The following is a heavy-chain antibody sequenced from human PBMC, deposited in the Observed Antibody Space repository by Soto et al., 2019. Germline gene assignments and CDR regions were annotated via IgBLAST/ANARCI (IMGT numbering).Heavy chain of an antibody. CDR1: GFTFDDYA. V-gene: IGHV3-9*01. D-gene: IGHD3-10*01. CDR2: ISWNSGSI. Sequence: EVQLVESGGGLVQPGRSLRLSCAASGFTFDDYAMHWVRQAPGKGLEWVSGISWNSGSIGYADSVKGRFTISRDNAKNSLYLQMNSLRAEDTALYYCAKASLPLLWFGVTHSHWGQGTLVTVSS. CDR3: AKASLPLLWFGVTHSH. J-gene: IGHJ4*02.